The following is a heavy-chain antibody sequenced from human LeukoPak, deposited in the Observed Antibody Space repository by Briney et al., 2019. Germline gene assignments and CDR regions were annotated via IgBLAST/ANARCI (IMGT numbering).Heavy chain of an antibody. Sequence: GGSLRLSCAPSGFTFSSYAMSWVRQAPGKGLEWVSPISGSGGSTYYADSVKGRFTISRDNSKNTLYLQMNSLRAEDTAVYYCAKDPGNWYYYYMDVWGKGTTVTVSS. CDR1: GFTFSSYA. CDR3: AKDPGNWYYYYMDV. J-gene: IGHJ6*03. V-gene: IGHV3-23*01. D-gene: IGHD1-20*01. CDR2: ISGSGGST.